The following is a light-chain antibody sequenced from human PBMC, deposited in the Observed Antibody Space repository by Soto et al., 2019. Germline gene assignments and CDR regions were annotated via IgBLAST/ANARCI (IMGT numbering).Light chain of an antibody. CDR2: KAS. CDR3: QHYNSYSEA. CDR1: QTISSW. V-gene: IGKV1-5*03. Sequence: DIQMTQSPSTLSGSVGDRVTITCRASQTISSWLAWYQQKPGKAPKLLIYKASTLKSGVPSRCSGSGSWTAFTLTISSLQPDDFETYYCQHYNSYSEAFGQGTKVELE. J-gene: IGKJ1*01.